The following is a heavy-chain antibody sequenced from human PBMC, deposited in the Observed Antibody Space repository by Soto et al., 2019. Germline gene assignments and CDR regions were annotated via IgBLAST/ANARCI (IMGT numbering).Heavy chain of an antibody. Sequence: SETLSLTCTVSGGSISSSSYYWGWIRQPPGKGLEWIGSIYYSGSTYYNPSLKSRVTISVDTSKNQFSLKLSSVTAADTAVYYCARLSMVRGVEPYYYYGMDVWGQGTTVTVSS. V-gene: IGHV4-39*01. CDR3: ARLSMVRGVEPYYYYGMDV. D-gene: IGHD3-10*01. CDR1: GGSISSSSYY. J-gene: IGHJ6*02. CDR2: IYYSGST.